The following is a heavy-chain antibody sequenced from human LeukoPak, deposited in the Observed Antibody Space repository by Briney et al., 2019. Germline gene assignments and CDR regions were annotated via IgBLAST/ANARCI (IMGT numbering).Heavy chain of an antibody. V-gene: IGHV3-30*04. CDR1: GFTFSNYA. CDR2: ISYDGSNK. CDR3: AREVSRDGYMEGFDY. D-gene: IGHD5-24*01. J-gene: IGHJ4*02. Sequence: PGGSLRLSCAASGFTFSNYAMHWVRQAPGKGLEWVAAISYDGSNKKYADSVKGRFTISRDNSKNTLYLQMNSLRAEDTAVYYCAREVSRDGYMEGFDYWGQGTLVTVSS.